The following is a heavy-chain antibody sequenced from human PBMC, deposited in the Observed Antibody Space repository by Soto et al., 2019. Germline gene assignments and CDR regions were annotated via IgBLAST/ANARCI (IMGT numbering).Heavy chain of an antibody. J-gene: IGHJ6*03. V-gene: IGHV4-59*01. CDR2: IYYSGST. Sequence: SETLSLTCTVSGGSISSYYWSWIRQPPGKGLEWIGYIYYSGSTNYNPSLASRVTISVDTSKNQFSLNLRSVTAADTAVYYCARERAQDASYYYYMDVWGKGTTVTV. CDR3: ARERAQDASYYYYMDV. CDR1: GGSISSYY.